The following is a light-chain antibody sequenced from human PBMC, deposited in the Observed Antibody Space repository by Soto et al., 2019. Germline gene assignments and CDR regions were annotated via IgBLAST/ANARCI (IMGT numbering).Light chain of an antibody. V-gene: IGKV1D-13*01. J-gene: IGKJ2*01. CDR3: QQYDNLMYT. CDR1: QGIGSA. CDR2: DAS. Sequence: AIQLTQSPSSLSASVGDRVTITCRASQGIGSALAWYQQKPGKAPKLLIYDASSLESGVPSRFSGSGSGTDFTFTISSLQPEDIETYYCQQYDNLMYTFGQGTKVDIK.